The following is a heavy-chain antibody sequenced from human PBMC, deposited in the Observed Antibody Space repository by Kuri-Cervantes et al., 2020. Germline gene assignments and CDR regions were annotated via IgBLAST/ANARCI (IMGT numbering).Heavy chain of an antibody. D-gene: IGHD2-21*02. CDR2: INSDGSST. CDR1: GFTFSSYW. V-gene: IGHV3-74*01. Sequence: GESLKISCAASGFTFSSYWMHWVRQAPGKGLVWVSRINSDGSSTSYADSVKGRFTISRDNAKNTLYLQMNSLRAEDTAVYYCARETYCGGDCYSGDFDYWGQGTLVTVSS. J-gene: IGHJ4*02. CDR3: ARETYCGGDCYSGDFDY.